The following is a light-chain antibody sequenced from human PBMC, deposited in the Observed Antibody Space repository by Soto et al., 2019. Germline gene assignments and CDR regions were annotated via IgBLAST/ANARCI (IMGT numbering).Light chain of an antibody. CDR2: DKS. J-gene: IGKJ5*01. CDR3: EHYRNRRPPT. V-gene: IGKV3-15*01. CDR1: QSVNHN. Sequence: DRVMTQSPATLSASPGERFSLSFMSSQSVNHNLAWYHQKPGQAPRLLVYDKSSRAPGVPARFSGSGTGTDFTLTISSLQCDEVGEYYREHYRNRRPPTFGLGTRLEIK.